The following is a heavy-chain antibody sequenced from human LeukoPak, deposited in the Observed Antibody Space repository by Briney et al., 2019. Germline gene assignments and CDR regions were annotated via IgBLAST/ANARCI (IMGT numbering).Heavy chain of an antibody. V-gene: IGHV3-23*01. J-gene: IGHJ4*02. Sequence: PGGSLRLSCAVSGFTFSSYGMSWVRQAPGKGLEYVSAISDSGGYTYYADSVKGRFTISRDNSKNTLYLQMNSLRAEDTAVYYCAKSASPLTGYYRFDYWGQGTLVTVSS. D-gene: IGHD3-9*01. CDR3: AKSASPLTGYYRFDY. CDR2: ISDSGGYT. CDR1: GFTFSSYG.